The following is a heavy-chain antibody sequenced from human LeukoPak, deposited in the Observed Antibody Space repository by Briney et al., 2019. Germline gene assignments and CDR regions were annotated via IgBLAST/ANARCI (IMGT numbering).Heavy chain of an antibody. J-gene: IGHJ4*02. CDR3: ARPPHIAAAGQD. D-gene: IGHD6-13*01. CDR1: GFTFSSYW. Sequence: GGSMRLSCVASGFTFSSYWMTWVRQAPGKGLEWVANIERDGSEKYYMDSVKGRFTISRDNAKNSLYLQMNSLRAEDTAVYYCARPPHIAAAGQDWGQGTLVTVSS. CDR2: IERDGSEK. V-gene: IGHV3-7*01.